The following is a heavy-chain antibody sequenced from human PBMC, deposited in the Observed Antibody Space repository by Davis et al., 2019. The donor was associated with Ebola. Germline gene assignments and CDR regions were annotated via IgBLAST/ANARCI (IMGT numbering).Heavy chain of an antibody. D-gene: IGHD6-13*01. J-gene: IGHJ6*04. CDR3: TRDLKQPPPSYYYGMDV. V-gene: IGHV3-49*04. CDR1: GFTFGDYA. Sequence: GGSLRLSCAGFGFTFGDYAINWVRQAPGKGLEWVGFIRSKSYGGKTGYAASVQGRFTISRDDSKSIAYLQMNSLKIEDTAVYYCTRDLKQPPPSYYYGMDVWGKGTTVTVSS. CDR2: IRSKSYGGKT.